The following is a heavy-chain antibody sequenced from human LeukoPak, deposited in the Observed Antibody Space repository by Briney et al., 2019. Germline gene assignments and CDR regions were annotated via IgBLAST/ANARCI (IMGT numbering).Heavy chain of an antibody. Sequence: SVKASCKASGGTFSSYAISWVRQAPGQGLEWMGRIIPILGIANYAQKFQGRVTITADKSTSTAYMELSSLRSDDTAVYYCARGNSGYDSWGQGTLVTVSS. CDR2: IIPILGIA. CDR1: GGTFSSYA. CDR3: ARGNSGYDS. V-gene: IGHV1-69*04. D-gene: IGHD5-12*01. J-gene: IGHJ4*02.